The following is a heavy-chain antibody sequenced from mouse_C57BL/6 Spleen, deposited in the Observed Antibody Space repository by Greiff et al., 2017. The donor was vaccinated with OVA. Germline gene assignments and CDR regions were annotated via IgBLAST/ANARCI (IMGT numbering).Heavy chain of an antibody. CDR2: INPSTGGT. CDR3: ARGYYGSKAMDY. V-gene: IGHV1-43*01. Sequence: VQLQQSGPELVKPGASVKISCKASGYSFTGYYMHWVKQSSEKSLEWIGEINPSTGGTSYNQKFKGKATLTVDKSSSTAYMQPKSLTSEDSAVYYCARGYYGSKAMDYWGQGTSVTVSS. D-gene: IGHD1-1*01. CDR1: GYSFTGYY. J-gene: IGHJ4*01.